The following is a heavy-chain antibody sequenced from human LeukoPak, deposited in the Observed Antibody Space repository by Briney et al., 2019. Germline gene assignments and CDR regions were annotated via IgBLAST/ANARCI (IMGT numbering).Heavy chain of an antibody. CDR1: GGSISNTNW. Sequence: SGTLSLTCGVSGGSISNTNWWTWVRQPPGKGLEWIGEVNLQGSTNYNPSLKSRVAISVDKSENHISLKLSSVTAADTAVYYCARHVDDYVWGSYRHDLSFDYWGQGTLVTVSS. CDR2: VNLQGST. V-gene: IGHV4-4*02. D-gene: IGHD3-16*02. CDR3: ARHVDDYVWGSYRHDLSFDY. J-gene: IGHJ4*02.